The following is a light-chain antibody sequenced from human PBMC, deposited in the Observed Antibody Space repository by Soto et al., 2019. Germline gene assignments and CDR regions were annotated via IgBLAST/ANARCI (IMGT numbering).Light chain of an antibody. Sequence: EIVMTQSPATLSVSPGERATLSCRASQSVSSSLAWYQPNPGQAPRLLIYDASTRATGIPARLGGSGSGTEFTLTISSLQSEDFAVYYCQQYKSWPETFGQGTKVEIK. CDR3: QQYKSWPET. CDR1: QSVSSS. V-gene: IGKV3-15*01. CDR2: DAS. J-gene: IGKJ1*01.